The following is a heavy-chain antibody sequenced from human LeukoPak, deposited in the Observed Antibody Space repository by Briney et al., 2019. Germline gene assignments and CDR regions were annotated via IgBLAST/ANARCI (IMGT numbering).Heavy chain of an antibody. D-gene: IGHD3-22*01. CDR3: AKDLYYDSSGPFDY. V-gene: IGHV3-23*01. CDR2: ISGSGGST. CDR1: GLTFSSYA. J-gene: IGHJ4*02. Sequence: GGSLRLSCAASGLTFSSYAMSWVRQAPGKGLEWVSAISGSGGSTYYADSVKGRLTISRDNSKNTLYLQMNSLRAEDTAVYYCAKDLYYDSSGPFDYWGQGTLVTVSS.